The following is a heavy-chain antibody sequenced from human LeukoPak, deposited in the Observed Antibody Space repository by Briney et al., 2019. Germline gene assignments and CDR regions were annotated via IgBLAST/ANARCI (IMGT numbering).Heavy chain of an antibody. J-gene: IGHJ4*02. CDR1: GFTFSSYA. V-gene: IGHV3-30-3*01. Sequence: PGGSLRLSCAASGFTFSSYAIHWVRQAPGKGLEWVAVDGSNKYYADSVKGRFTISRDNSKNTLYLQMNSLRVEDTAVYYCARVGVQDDYWGQGTLVTVSS. CDR2: DGSNK. CDR3: ARVGVQDDY.